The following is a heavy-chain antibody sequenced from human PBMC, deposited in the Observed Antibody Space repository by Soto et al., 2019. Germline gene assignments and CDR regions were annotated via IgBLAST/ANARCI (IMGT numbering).Heavy chain of an antibody. J-gene: IGHJ4*02. CDR2: ISYDGSNK. CDR1: GFTFSSYA. V-gene: IGHV3-30-3*01. D-gene: IGHD6-19*01. CDR3: ARASSGWYGSFDY. Sequence: GGSLRLSCAASGFTFSSYAMHWVRQAPGKGLEWVAVISYDGSNKYYADSVKGRFTISGDNSKNTLYLQMNSLRAEDTAVYYCARASSGWYGSFDYWGQGTLVTVSS.